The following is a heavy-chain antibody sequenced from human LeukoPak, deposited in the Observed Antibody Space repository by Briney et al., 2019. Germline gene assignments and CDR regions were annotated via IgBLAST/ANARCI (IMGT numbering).Heavy chain of an antibody. D-gene: IGHD5-12*01. CDR1: GGSISGYY. Sequence: PSETLSLTCTVSGGSISGYYWGWIRQPPGKGLEWLGHIHYSGSTTYNPSLKSRVTMSTDTPMNQFSLILTSVTAADTGVYYCARLFPSGYGLFDSWGQGTLVTVSS. J-gene: IGHJ4*02. V-gene: IGHV4-59*08. CDR2: IHYSGST. CDR3: ARLFPSGYGLFDS.